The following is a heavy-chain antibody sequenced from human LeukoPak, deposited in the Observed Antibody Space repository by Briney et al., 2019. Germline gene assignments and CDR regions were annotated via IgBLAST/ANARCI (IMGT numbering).Heavy chain of an antibody. CDR2: IIGIAGST. CDR3: AKHHRDTMIVPY. CDR1: GFTFTTYA. D-gene: IGHD3-22*01. V-gene: IGHV3-23*01. Sequence: GGSLRSSCAAPGFTFTTYAMSSVPQAPGKGLEWVSAIIGIAGSTYYAHSVKGRFTISRENSKNRLYLQMNTVRAEDTAVYYCAKHHRDTMIVPYWGQGTLVTVSS. J-gene: IGHJ4*02.